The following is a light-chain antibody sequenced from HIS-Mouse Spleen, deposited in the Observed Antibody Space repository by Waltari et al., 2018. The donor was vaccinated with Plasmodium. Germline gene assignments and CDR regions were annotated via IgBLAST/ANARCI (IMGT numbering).Light chain of an antibody. CDR3: SSYAGSNNLV. Sequence: QSALTQPPSASGSPGQSVTISCTGTSSDVGGSTFVSGYQQHPGKAPKLMIYEVSKRPSGVPDRFSGSKSGNTASLTVSGLQAEDEADYYCSSYAGSNNLVFGGGTKLTVL. J-gene: IGLJ2*01. CDR1: SSDVGGSTF. V-gene: IGLV2-8*01. CDR2: EVS.